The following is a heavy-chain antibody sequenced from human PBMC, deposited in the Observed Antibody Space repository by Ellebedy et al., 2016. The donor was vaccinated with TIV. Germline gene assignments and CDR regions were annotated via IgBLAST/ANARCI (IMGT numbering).Heavy chain of an antibody. V-gene: IGHV3-30*03. Sequence: PGGSLRLSCAASGFTFSNYGIHWVRQAPGKGLEWVAVISYDGSNKYYADSVKGRFTISRDESKNTLYLQVNSLRVGDTAVYYCVRGGGAYKPFDPWGQGTLVTVSS. D-gene: IGHD4-17*01. CDR3: VRGGGAYKPFDP. CDR2: ISYDGSNK. CDR1: GFTFSNYG. J-gene: IGHJ5*02.